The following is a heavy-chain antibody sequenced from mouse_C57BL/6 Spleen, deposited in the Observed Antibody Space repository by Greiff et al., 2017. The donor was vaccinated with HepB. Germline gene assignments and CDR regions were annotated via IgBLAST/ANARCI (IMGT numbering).Heavy chain of an antibody. J-gene: IGHJ1*03. D-gene: IGHD2-5*01. V-gene: IGHV3-6*01. CDR3: APIVTHWYFDV. CDR2: ISYDGSN. Sequence: DVQLQESGPGLVKPSQSLSLTCSVTGYSITSGYYWNWIRQFPGNKLEWMGYISYDGSNNYNPALKNRISITRDTSKNQFFLKLNSVTTEDTATYYCAPIVTHWYFDVWGTGTTVTVSS. CDR1: GYSITSGYY.